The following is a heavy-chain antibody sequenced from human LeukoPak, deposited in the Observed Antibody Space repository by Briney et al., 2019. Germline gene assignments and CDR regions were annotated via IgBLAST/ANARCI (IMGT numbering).Heavy chain of an antibody. V-gene: IGHV1-18*01. CDR1: GYTFTSYG. CDR3: ARETYGSGSSNYYYYGIDV. CDR2: ISAYNGNT. Sequence: ASVKVSCKASGYTFTSYGISWVRQAPGQGLEWMGWISAYNGNTNYAQKLQGRVTMTTDTSTSTAYMELRSLRSDDTAVYYCARETYGSGSSNYYYYGIDVWGQGTTVTVSS. D-gene: IGHD3-10*01. J-gene: IGHJ6*02.